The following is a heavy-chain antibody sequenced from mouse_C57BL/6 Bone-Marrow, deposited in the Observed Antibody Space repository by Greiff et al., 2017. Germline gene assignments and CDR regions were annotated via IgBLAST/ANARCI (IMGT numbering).Heavy chain of an antibody. V-gene: IGHV5-17*01. CDR2: ISSGSSTI. Sequence: VQLKEPGGGLVKPGGSLKLSCAASGFTFSDYGMHWVRQAPEKGLEWVAYISSGSSTIYYADTVKGRFTISRDNAKNTLFLQVTSLRSEDTAMYYCLRGCWNFDVWGTGTTVTVSS. CDR3: LRGCWNFDV. CDR1: GFTFSDYG. D-gene: IGHD1-1*01. J-gene: IGHJ1*03.